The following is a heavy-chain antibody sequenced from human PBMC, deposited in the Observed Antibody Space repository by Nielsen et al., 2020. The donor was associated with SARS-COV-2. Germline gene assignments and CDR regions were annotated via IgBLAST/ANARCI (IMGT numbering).Heavy chain of an antibody. Sequence: GESLKISCEASGFNFRSFAMTWVRQAPGKGLEWVSDISNGGSSTFYADSVMGRVTISRDNAKDSLYLQMKSLRAEDTAVYYCLGGASYWGQGTLVTVSS. J-gene: IGHJ4*02. CDR2: ISNGGSST. CDR3: LGGASY. CDR1: GFNFRSFA. V-gene: IGHV3-23*01. D-gene: IGHD1-26*01.